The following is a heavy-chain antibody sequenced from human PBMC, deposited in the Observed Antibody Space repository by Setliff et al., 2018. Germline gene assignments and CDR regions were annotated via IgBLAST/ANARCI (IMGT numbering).Heavy chain of an antibody. J-gene: IGHJ4*02. Sequence: ASVKVSCKASGYTFTNFGITWVRQAPGQGLEWMGWININNFNTKYAQKLQDRVTMTTDTSTSTAYMDLRSLRSDDTAMYYCARINIYDSTAYYYAPHYWGQGTLVTVSS. V-gene: IGHV1-18*01. CDR1: GYTFTNFG. CDR3: ARINIYDSTAYYYAPHY. CDR2: ININNFNT. D-gene: IGHD3-22*01.